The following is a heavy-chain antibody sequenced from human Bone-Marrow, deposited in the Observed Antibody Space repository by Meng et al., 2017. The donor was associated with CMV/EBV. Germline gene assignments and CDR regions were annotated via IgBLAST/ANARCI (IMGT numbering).Heavy chain of an antibody. J-gene: IGHJ4*02. CDR2: ISSSGSTK. V-gene: IGHV3-48*01. CDR1: GFSFSNYD. D-gene: IGHD1-26*01. Sequence: GESLKISCVASGFSFSNYDMHWVRQAPGKGLEWVSYISSSGSTKHYADSVKGRFTISRDNAKKSLYLQMNSLRAEDTAVYYCARDSPARAWGQGTLVTVSS. CDR3: ARDSPARA.